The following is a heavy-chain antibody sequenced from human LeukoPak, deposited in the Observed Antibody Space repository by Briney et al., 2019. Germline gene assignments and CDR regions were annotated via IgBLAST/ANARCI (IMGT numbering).Heavy chain of an antibody. J-gene: IGHJ2*01. CDR3: ARHDSYWYFDL. CDR2: IYYSGST. D-gene: IGHD3-22*01. Sequence: SETLSLTCTVSGGSISSYYWSWIRQPPGKGLEWIGYIYYSGSTYYNPSLKSRVTISVDTSKNQFSLKLSSVTAADTAVYYCARHDSYWYFDLWGRGTLVTVSS. CDR1: GGSISSYY. V-gene: IGHV4-59*08.